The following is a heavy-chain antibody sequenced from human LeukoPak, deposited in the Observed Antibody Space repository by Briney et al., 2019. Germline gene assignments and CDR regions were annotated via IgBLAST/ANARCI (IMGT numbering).Heavy chain of an antibody. V-gene: IGHV4-31*03. CDR1: GGSISGDSHY. CDR2: IHPGGTI. Sequence: PSETLPLTRTVSGGSISGDSHYWTWTRQHPGEGLEWLGFIHPGGTIYYNPSLSSRLFISADTSNNQMSLKLSFVTAADTAVYYCARGGGTAKGGKDWGQGTLVTVSS. D-gene: IGHD5-18*01. J-gene: IGHJ4*02. CDR3: ARGGGTAKGGKD.